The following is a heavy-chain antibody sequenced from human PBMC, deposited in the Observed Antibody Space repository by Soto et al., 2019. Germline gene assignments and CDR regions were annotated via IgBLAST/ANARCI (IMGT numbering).Heavy chain of an antibody. D-gene: IGHD5-18*01. Sequence: VQLVESGGALVQPGGSLRLSCAASGFTFSSRSMNWVRQAPGKGLEWVSYISGDSISKYYADAVKGRFTISXDXAXXSLDLQMNSLRDEDTAVYYCVRGGYSDSLHWYFDLWGRGTLVTVSS. CDR2: ISGDSISK. J-gene: IGHJ2*01. CDR1: GFTFSSRS. CDR3: VRGGYSDSLHWYFDL. V-gene: IGHV3-48*02.